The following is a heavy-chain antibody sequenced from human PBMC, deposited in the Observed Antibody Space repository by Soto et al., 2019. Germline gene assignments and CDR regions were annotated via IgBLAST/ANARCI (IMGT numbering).Heavy chain of an antibody. CDR3: ARDTYYYDSSGQPY. Sequence: EVQLVESGGGLIQPGGSLRVSCAASGFTVSRSYMSWVRQAPGKGLEWVSVIYSGGSTNYADSVKGRFTIYRDNSKNTLYLQMTSLRVEDTAVYYCARDTYYYDSSGQPYWGQGTLVTVSS. CDR1: GFTVSRSY. CDR2: IYSGGST. D-gene: IGHD3-22*01. V-gene: IGHV3-53*01. J-gene: IGHJ4*02.